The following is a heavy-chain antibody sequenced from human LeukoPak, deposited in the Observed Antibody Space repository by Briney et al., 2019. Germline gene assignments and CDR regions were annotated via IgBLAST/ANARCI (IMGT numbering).Heavy chain of an antibody. J-gene: IGHJ6*02. CDR2: IIPIFGTA. Sequence: SVKVSCKASGGTFSSYAIIWVRQAPGQGLEWMGGIIPIFGTANYAQKFQGRVTITADESTSTAYMELSSLRSEDTAVYYCARGSPTLQYYYYGMDVWGQGTTVTVSS. CDR3: ARGSPTLQYYYYGMDV. V-gene: IGHV1-69*13. CDR1: GGTFSSYA. D-gene: IGHD4-11*01.